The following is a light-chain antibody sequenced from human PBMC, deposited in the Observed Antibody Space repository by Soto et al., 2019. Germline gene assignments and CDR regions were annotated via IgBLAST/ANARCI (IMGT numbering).Light chain of an antibody. CDR1: SSNIGSNT. CDR2: SNN. Sequence: QSALTQPPSASGTPGQRVTISCSGSSSNIGSNTVNWYQQLPGTAPKLLIYSNNQRPSGVPDRFSGSKSGTSASLAISGLQSEDEADYYCAAWDDSLYGHVFGTGTQLTVL. V-gene: IGLV1-44*01. CDR3: AAWDDSLYGHV. J-gene: IGLJ1*01.